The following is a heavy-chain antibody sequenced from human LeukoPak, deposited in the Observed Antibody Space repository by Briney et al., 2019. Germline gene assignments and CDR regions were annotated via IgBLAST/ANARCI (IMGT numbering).Heavy chain of an antibody. D-gene: IGHD6-19*01. Sequence: PGRSLRLSCAASGFTFSSYAMHGVRQAPGKGVEGVAVISYDGSNKYYADSVKGRFTISRDNSKNTLYLQMNTLRAEDTAVYYCARDAVAGPFDYWGQGTLATVSS. CDR1: GFTFSSYA. CDR3: ARDAVAGPFDY. J-gene: IGHJ4*02. V-gene: IGHV3-30*04. CDR2: ISYDGSNK.